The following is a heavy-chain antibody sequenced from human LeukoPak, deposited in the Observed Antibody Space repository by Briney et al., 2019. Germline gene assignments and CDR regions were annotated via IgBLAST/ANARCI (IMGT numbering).Heavy chain of an antibody. CDR3: ARGNILTGYCFDF. Sequence: SETLSLTCAVYGGSITGYYWSWIRQTPGRGLEWVGETHYTGATSYNPSLKSRATISTDTSKNQFSLRLSSVTAADTAVYYCARGNILTGYCFDFWGQGALVTVSP. CDR2: THYTGAT. J-gene: IGHJ4*02. V-gene: IGHV4-34*01. CDR1: GGSITGYY. D-gene: IGHD3-9*01.